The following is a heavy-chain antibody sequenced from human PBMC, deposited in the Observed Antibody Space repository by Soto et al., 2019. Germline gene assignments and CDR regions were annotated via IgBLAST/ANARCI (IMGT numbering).Heavy chain of an antibody. CDR3: ARDPRVVAAKKWFDP. Sequence: GASVKVSCKASGGTFSSYAISWVRQAPGQGLEWMGGIIPLFGTANYAQKFQGRVTITADESTSTAYMELSSLRSEDKDVYYCARDPRVVAAKKWFDPWGQGTLVTSPQ. CDR1: GGTFSSYA. CDR2: IIPLFGTA. D-gene: IGHD2-15*01. V-gene: IGHV1-69*13. J-gene: IGHJ5*02.